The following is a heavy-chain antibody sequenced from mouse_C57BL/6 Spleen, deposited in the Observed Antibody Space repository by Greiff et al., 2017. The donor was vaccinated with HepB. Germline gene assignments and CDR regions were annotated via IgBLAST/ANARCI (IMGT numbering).Heavy chain of an antibody. J-gene: IGHJ4*01. CDR2: ISNLAYSI. D-gene: IGHD2-4*01. V-gene: IGHV5-15*04. CDR3: ARRGDYDVGDY. CDR1: GFTFSDYG. Sequence: DVHLVESGGGLVQPGGSLKLSCAASGFTFSDYGMAWVRQAPRKGPEWVAFISNLAYSIYYADTVTGRFTISRENAKNTLYLEMSSLRSEDTAMYYCARRGDYDVGDYWGQGTSVTVSS.